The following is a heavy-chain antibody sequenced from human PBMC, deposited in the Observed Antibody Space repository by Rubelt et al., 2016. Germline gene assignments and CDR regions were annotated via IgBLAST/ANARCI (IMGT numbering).Heavy chain of an antibody. CDR1: GYTFTSYG. D-gene: IGHD6-6*01. Sequence: QVQLVQSGAEVKTPGASVKVSCKASGYTFTSYGISWVRQAPGQGLEWMGWLRAYHGNTNYAQKLQGRVTMTTDTSTSTAYMELRSLRSDDTAVYCCASVGIAARLFDYWGQGTLISVSS. J-gene: IGHJ4*02. CDR3: ASVGIAARLFDY. V-gene: IGHV1-18*01. CDR2: LRAYHGNT.